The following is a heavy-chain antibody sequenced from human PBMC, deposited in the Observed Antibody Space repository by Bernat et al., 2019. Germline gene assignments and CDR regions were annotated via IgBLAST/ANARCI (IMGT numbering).Heavy chain of an antibody. CDR2: IWYDGSNK. Sequence: QVQLVESGGGVVQPGRSLRLSCAASGFTFSSYGMHWVRQAPGKGLVWVAVIWYDGSNKYYADSVKGRFTISRDNSKNTLYLQMNSLRAEDTAVYYCARDFHSVPPYGGAFDIWGQGTMVTVSS. CDR1: GFTFSSYG. J-gene: IGHJ3*02. D-gene: IGHD4-23*01. V-gene: IGHV3-33*01. CDR3: ARDFHSVPPYGGAFDI.